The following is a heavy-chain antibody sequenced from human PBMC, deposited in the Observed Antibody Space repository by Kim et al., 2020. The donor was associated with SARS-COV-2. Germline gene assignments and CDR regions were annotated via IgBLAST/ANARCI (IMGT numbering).Heavy chain of an antibody. Sequence: KGRFTISRDNSKNTLYLQMNSLRAEDTAVYYCASIGITFGGVIARDAFDIWGQGTMVTVSS. D-gene: IGHD3-16*02. V-gene: IGHV3-30*07. J-gene: IGHJ3*02. CDR3: ASIGITFGGVIARDAFDI.